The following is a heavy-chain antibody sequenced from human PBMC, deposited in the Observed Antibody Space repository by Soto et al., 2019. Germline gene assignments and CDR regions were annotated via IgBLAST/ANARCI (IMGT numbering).Heavy chain of an antibody. CDR3: ARELRRYYYDRSGYHDY. Sequence: ASVKVSCKASGYTFTSYAMHWVRQAPGQRLEWMGWINAGNGNTKYSQKFQGRVTITRDTSASTAYMELSSLRSEDTAVYYCARELRRYYYDRSGYHDYWGQGTLVTVSS. J-gene: IGHJ4*02. CDR1: GYTFTSYA. V-gene: IGHV1-3*01. CDR2: INAGNGNT. D-gene: IGHD3-22*01.